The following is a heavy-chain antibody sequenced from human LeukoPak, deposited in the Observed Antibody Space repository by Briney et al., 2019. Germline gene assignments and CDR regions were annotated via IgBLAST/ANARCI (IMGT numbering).Heavy chain of an antibody. Sequence: ASVKVSCKASGYTFTSYGISWVRQAPGQGLEWMGWISAYNGNTNYAQKLQGRVTMTTDTSKSTAYMELRSLRSDDTAVYYCAREEQLVPPFYYYYMDVWGKGTTVTVSS. D-gene: IGHD6-6*01. J-gene: IGHJ6*03. V-gene: IGHV1-18*01. CDR3: AREEQLVPPFYYYYMDV. CDR2: ISAYNGNT. CDR1: GYTFTSYG.